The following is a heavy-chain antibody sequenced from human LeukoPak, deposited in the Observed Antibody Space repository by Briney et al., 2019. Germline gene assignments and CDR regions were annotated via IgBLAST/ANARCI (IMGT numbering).Heavy chain of an antibody. V-gene: IGHV3-53*01. CDR2: IYSGGST. J-gene: IGHJ4*02. Sequence: PGGSLRLSCAASGFTVSSNYMSWVRQAPGKGLEWVSVIYSGGSTYYADSVKGRFTISRDNSKNTLYLQMNSLRAEDTAVYYCARNRPYYYDSSGYSDYWGQGTLVTVSS. CDR1: GFTVSSNY. CDR3: ARNRPYYYDSSGYSDY. D-gene: IGHD3-22*01.